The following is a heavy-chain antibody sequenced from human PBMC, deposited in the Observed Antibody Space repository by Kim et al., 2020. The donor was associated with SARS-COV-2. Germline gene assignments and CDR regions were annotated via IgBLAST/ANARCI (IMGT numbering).Heavy chain of an antibody. Sequence: SVKVSCKASGGTFSSYAISWVRQAPGQGLEWMGGIIPIFGTANYAQKFQGRVTITADESTSTAYMELSSLGSEDTAVYYCARDYRIYYYYGMDVWGQGTTVTVSS. D-gene: IGHD4-4*01. V-gene: IGHV1-69*13. CDR2: IIPIFGTA. CDR1: GGTFSSYA. CDR3: ARDYRIYYYYGMDV. J-gene: IGHJ6*02.